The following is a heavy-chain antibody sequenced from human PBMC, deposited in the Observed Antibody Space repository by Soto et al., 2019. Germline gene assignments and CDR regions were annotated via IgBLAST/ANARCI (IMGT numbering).Heavy chain of an antibody. V-gene: IGHV3-30-3*01. CDR3: ARRNYHHGGDYFNDAFDM. Sequence: QVQLVESGGGVVQPGRSLRLSCAASGFTFRTYAMHWVRQAPGKGLEWMAVISYDGSSKTYAASVQGRFTISRDNSENTLYLQMNSLRPEDTAVYYCARRNYHHGGDYFNDAFDMWGQGAMVTVSS. D-gene: IGHD2-21*01. CDR1: GFTFRTYA. CDR2: ISYDGSSK. J-gene: IGHJ3*02.